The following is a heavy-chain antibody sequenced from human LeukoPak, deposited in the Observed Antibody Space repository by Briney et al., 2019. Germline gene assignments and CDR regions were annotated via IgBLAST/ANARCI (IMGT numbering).Heavy chain of an antibody. D-gene: IGHD1-1*01. Sequence: SETLSLTCAVYGGSFSGYYWSWIRQPPGKGLEWIGEINHSGSTNYNPSLKSRVTISVDTSKNQSSLKLSSVTAADTAVYYCARARPAPNFVSRGSYYMDVWGKGTTVTVSS. V-gene: IGHV4-34*01. CDR1: GGSFSGYY. CDR3: ARARPAPNFVSRGSYYMDV. J-gene: IGHJ6*03. CDR2: INHSGST.